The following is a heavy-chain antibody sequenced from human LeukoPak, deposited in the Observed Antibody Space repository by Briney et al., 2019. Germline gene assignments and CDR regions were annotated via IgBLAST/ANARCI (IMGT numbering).Heavy chain of an antibody. J-gene: IGHJ6*02. Sequence: PSETLSLTCTVSGGSIXXYXXXXXXXXXXXXXXXXXXIYTSGSTNYNPSLKSRVTMSVDTSKNQFSLKLSSVTAADTALYYCARVGAKKNHYYGMDVWGQGTTVTVSS. CDR1: GGSIXXYX. D-gene: IGHD1-26*01. CDR2: IYTSGST. CDR3: ARVGAKKNHYYGMDV. V-gene: IGHV4-4*07.